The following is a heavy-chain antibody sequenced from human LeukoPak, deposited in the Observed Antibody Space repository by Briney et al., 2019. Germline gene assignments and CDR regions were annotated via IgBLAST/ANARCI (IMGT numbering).Heavy chain of an antibody. D-gene: IGHD3-10*01. CDR3: AKGHSGSYSPLFHY. V-gene: IGHV3-23*01. CDR1: GFTFSSYA. Sequence: PGGSLRLSCAASGFTFSSYAMTWVRQAPGKGLEWVSIIGGSGDSIYYADPVKGRFTISRDNSQNTLYLQMNSLSAEDTAVYYCAKGHSGSYSPLFHYWGQGTLVTVSS. J-gene: IGHJ4*02. CDR2: IGGSGDSI.